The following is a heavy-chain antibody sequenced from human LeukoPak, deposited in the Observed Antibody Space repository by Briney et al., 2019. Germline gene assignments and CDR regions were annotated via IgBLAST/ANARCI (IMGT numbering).Heavy chain of an antibody. D-gene: IGHD1-1*01. CDR1: GASISSTSYY. CDR3: ARDWNRYAY. V-gene: IGHV4-39*07. Sequence: SETLSLTCTVSGASISSTSYYWGWIRQPPGKGLEWIGSTYYRGTTYYNPSLKSRVTISVDTSKNQFSLQLSSVTAADTAVYYCARDWNRYAYWGQGTLATVSS. CDR2: TYYRGTT. J-gene: IGHJ4*02.